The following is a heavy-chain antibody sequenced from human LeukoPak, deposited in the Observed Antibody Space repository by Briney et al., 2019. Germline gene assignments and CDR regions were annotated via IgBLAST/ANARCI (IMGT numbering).Heavy chain of an antibody. J-gene: IGHJ5*02. CDR1: GGSISSYY. CDR2: IYYSGST. CDR3: ARYDYVWGSYRYADNWFDP. D-gene: IGHD3-16*02. Sequence: SETLSLTCTVSGGSISSYYWSWIRQPPGKGLEWIGYIYYSGSTNYNPSLKSRVTISVDTSKNQFSLKLSSVTAADTAVYYCARYDYVWGSYRYADNWFDPWGQGTLVTVSS. V-gene: IGHV4-59*12.